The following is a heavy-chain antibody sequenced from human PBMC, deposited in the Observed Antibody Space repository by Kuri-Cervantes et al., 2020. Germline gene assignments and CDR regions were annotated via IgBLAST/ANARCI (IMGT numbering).Heavy chain of an antibody. CDR3: GGTMVRGVIMADY. V-gene: IGHV4-61*02. D-gene: IGHD3-10*01. J-gene: IGHJ4*02. CDR2: IYTSGST. CDR1: GGSISSGGYS. Sequence: SQTLSLTCAVSGGSISSGGYSWSWIRQPAGKGLEWIGRIYTSGSTNYNPSLKSRVTISVDTSKNQFSLKLSSVTAADTAVYYCGGTMVRGVIMADYWGQGTLVTVSS.